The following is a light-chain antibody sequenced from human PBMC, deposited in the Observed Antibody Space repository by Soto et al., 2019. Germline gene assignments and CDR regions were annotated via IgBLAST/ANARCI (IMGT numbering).Light chain of an antibody. J-gene: IGKJ4*01. V-gene: IGKV1-33*01. Sequence: IQMTHSPTALSASVGDSVIITYQASQDTGKYLNWFQQKPGKAPKLLIYDASNLETGVPARFSGSGSGTDFTFTISSLQPEDIATYFCEQYDTLPLTFGGGTKVDI. CDR3: EQYDTLPLT. CDR1: QDTGKY. CDR2: DAS.